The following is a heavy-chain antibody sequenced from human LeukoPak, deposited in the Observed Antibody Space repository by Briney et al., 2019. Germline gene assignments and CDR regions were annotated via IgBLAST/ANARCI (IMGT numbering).Heavy chain of an antibody. CDR3: ARDWQLDY. Sequence: PGGSLRLSCAVSGFTFSSYWMSWVRQAPGKGLEWVANIKQDGSGKYYVDSVKGRFTISRDNAKNSLYLQMNSLRAEDTAVYYCARDWQLDYWGQGTLVTVSS. J-gene: IGHJ4*02. CDR1: GFTFSSYW. CDR2: IKQDGSGK. D-gene: IGHD5-24*01. V-gene: IGHV3-7*01.